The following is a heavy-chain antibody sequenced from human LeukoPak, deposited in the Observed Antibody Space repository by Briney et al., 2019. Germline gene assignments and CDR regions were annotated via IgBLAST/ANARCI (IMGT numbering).Heavy chain of an antibody. V-gene: IGHV3-21*01. CDR1: GGSISSSN. Sequence: ETLSLTCAVSGGSISSSNWWSWVRQPPGKGLEWVSSISSSSYIYYADSVKGRFTISRDNAKNSPYLQMNSLRAEDTAVYYCARDAFDLWGQGTMVTVSS. CDR2: ISSSSYI. CDR3: ARDAFDL. J-gene: IGHJ3*01.